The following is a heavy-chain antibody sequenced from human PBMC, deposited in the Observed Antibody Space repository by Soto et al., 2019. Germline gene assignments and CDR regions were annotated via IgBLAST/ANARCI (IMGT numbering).Heavy chain of an antibody. Sequence: GGSLRLSCAASGFTFSSSAMTWVRQAPGKGLEWVSAITGSGGGTYYADSVKGRFAISRDNSTNTLYLQMDSLRAGDTAVYYCAKSTVCSGGIYDWGQGTQVTVSS. V-gene: IGHV3-23*01. CDR2: ITGSGGGT. J-gene: IGHJ4*02. CDR1: GFTFSSSA. D-gene: IGHD1-26*01. CDR3: AKSTVCSGGIYD.